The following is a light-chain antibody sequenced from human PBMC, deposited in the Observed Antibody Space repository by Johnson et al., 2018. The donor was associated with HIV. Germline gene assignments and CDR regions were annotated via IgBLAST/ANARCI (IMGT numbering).Light chain of an antibody. J-gene: IGLJ1*01. CDR1: SSNIGKNS. CDR3: GTWDSSLSAYV. CDR2: ENN. Sequence: QAVLTQPPSVSAAPGQKVTIPCSGSSSNIGKNSVSWYQQLPGTAPKLLIYENNKRPSGISDRFSDSQSGTSATLAITGLQTGDEADYYCGTWDSSLSAYVFGTGTKVTVL. V-gene: IGLV1-51*02.